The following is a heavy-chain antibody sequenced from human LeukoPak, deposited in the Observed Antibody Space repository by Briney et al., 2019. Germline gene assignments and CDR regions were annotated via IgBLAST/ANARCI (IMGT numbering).Heavy chain of an antibody. CDR3: ARESAYIAFDI. Sequence: GGSLRLSCAASGFTFSSYWMSWVRQAPGKGLEWVANINQDGSEKYYVDSVKGRFTISRDNAKNSLYLQMNSLRAEDTAVYYCARESAYIAFDIWGQGTMVTVSS. CDR1: GFTFSSYW. V-gene: IGHV3-7*01. D-gene: IGHD3-3*01. CDR2: INQDGSEK. J-gene: IGHJ3*02.